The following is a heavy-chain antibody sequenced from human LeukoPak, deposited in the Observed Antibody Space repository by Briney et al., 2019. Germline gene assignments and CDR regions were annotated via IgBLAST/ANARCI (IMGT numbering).Heavy chain of an antibody. J-gene: IGHJ3*02. CDR2: IKQDGSEK. Sequence: PGGSLRLSCAASGFTFSSYWMSWVRQAPGKGLEWVANIKQDGSEKYYVDSVKGRFTISRDNAKNSLYLQMNSLRAEDTAVYYCARDRSPIYCSGGSCYSVGGGAFDIWGQGTMVTVSS. CDR3: ARDRSPIYCSGGSCYSVGGGAFDI. D-gene: IGHD2-15*01. CDR1: GFTFSSYW. V-gene: IGHV3-7*01.